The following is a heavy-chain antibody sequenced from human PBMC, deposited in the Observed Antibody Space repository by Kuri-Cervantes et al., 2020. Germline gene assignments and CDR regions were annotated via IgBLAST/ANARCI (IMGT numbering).Heavy chain of an antibody. J-gene: IGHJ4*02. CDR2: IRFDGSDK. D-gene: IGHD3-10*01. CDR1: GFTFTNYA. V-gene: IGHV3-30*02. CDR3: AKDSGSGSYYPDY. Sequence: GGSLRLSCAASGFTFTNYAMHWVRQAPGKGLEWVAFIRFDGSDKYYADPVKGRFTISRDNSKSMLYLQVNSLRAEDTAVYYCAKDSGSGSYYPDYWGQGTLVTVSS.